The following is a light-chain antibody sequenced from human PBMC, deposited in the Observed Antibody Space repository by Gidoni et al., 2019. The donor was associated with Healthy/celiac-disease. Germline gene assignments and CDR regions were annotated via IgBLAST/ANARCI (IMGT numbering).Light chain of an antibody. CDR1: ALPKQY. Sequence: SYELTQPPSVSVSPGQTARITRPGDALPKQYAYWYQQKPGQAPGLVIYKDSERPSGIPERFSGSSSGTTVTLTISGVQAEDEADYYCQSADSSGTYKVVFGGGTKLTVL. V-gene: IGLV3-25*02. J-gene: IGLJ2*01. CDR2: KDS. CDR3: QSADSSGTYKVV.